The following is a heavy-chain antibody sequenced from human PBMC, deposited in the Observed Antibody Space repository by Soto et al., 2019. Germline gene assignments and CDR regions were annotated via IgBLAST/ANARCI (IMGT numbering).Heavy chain of an antibody. J-gene: IGHJ3*02. V-gene: IGHV3-66*01. CDR2: IYSGGST. CDR3: ASFQRNKAVVEESDAFDI. CDR1: GFTVSSNY. Sequence: PGGSLRLSCAASGFTVSSNYMSWVRQAPGKGLEWVSVIYSGGSTYYADSVKGRFTISRDNSKNTLYLQMNSLRAEDTAVYYCASFQRNKAVVEESDAFDIWGQGTMVTVSS. D-gene: IGHD6-19*01.